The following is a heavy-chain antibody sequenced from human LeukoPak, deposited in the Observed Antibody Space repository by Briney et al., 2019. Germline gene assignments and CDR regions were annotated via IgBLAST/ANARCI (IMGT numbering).Heavy chain of an antibody. CDR3: GSVDTATYYFDY. Sequence: ASVKVSCKASGGTFSSYAISWVRQAPGQGLEWMGGIIPIFGTANYAQKFQGRVTITADESTSTAYTELSSLRSEDTAVYYCGSVDTATYYFDYWGQGTLVTVSS. CDR2: IIPIFGTA. CDR1: GGTFSSYA. D-gene: IGHD5-18*01. V-gene: IGHV1-69*13. J-gene: IGHJ4*02.